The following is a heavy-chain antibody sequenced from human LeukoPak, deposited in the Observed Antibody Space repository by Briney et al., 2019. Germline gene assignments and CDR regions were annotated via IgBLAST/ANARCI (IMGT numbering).Heavy chain of an antibody. Sequence: ASVKVSCKASGGTFSSYAINWVRQATGQGLEWMGWMNPNSGNTGYTQKFQGRVTMTRNTSISTAYMELSSLRSEDTAVYYCARASMSYYDFWSGYYEFDPWGQGTLVTVSS. CDR1: GGTFSSYA. D-gene: IGHD3-3*01. V-gene: IGHV1-8*02. CDR3: ARASMSYYDFWSGYYEFDP. J-gene: IGHJ5*02. CDR2: MNPNSGNT.